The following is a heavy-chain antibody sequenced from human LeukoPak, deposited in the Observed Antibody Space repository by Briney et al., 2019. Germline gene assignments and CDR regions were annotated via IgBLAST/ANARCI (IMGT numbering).Heavy chain of an antibody. Sequence: ASVKVSCKASGYTFSNYAIHWVRQAPGERLEWMGWINSGNGNTKYSQELQGRVAITRDTSASTAYMELRSLRSDDTAVYYCAREDIVVVPAATYYYMDVWGKGTTVTISS. V-gene: IGHV1-3*01. CDR2: INSGNGNT. CDR1: GYTFSNYA. CDR3: AREDIVVVPAATYYYMDV. D-gene: IGHD2-2*01. J-gene: IGHJ6*03.